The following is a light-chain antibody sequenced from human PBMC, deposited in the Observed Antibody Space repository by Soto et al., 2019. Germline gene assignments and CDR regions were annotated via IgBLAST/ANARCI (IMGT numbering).Light chain of an antibody. Sequence: DITMTQSPSSLSSSVGDRVSITCQASQAIMLFLNWYQQKPGKAPKLLISGASNLEPGVPSRVTGSGSETMFTLTISSLQPEDFATYYGQQYDDLPLTFGGGTHVE. CDR3: QQYDDLPLT. CDR2: GAS. CDR1: QAIMLF. V-gene: IGKV1-33*01. J-gene: IGKJ4*01.